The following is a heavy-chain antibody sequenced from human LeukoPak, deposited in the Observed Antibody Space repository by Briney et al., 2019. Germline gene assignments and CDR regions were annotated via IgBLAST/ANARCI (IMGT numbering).Heavy chain of an antibody. CDR3: AHGPDALDY. V-gene: IGHV2-5*01. Sequence: SGPTLVNPTQTLTLTCTFSGVSPSTSGVGGGCVRQPPGNALEWLAPIYWSDDKRYSSSLKSRLTITKDTSKNQVVLTMTNMDPVDTATYYCAHGPDALDYWGQGNLVTVSS. CDR2: IYWSDDK. CDR1: GVSPSTSGVG. D-gene: IGHD5-24*01. J-gene: IGHJ4*02.